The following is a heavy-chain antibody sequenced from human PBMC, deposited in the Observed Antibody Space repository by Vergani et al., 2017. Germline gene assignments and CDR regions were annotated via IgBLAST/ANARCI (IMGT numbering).Heavy chain of an antibody. CDR2: IYYSGST. CDR3: ARGLLTYYYDSSGPLPDAFDI. Sequence: QVQLQESGPGLVKPSGTLSLTCAVSVGSISSSNYWSWIRQPPGKGLEWIGYIYYSGSTNYNPSLKSRVTISVDTSKNQFSLKLSSVTAADTAVYYCARGLLTYYYDSSGPLPDAFDIWGQGTMVTVSS. V-gene: IGHV4-61*01. CDR1: VGSISSSNY. D-gene: IGHD3-22*01. J-gene: IGHJ3*02.